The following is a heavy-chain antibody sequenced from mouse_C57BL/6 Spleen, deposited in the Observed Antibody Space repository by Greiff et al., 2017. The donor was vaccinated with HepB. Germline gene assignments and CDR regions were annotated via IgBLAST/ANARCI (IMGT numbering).Heavy chain of an antibody. V-gene: IGHV1-52*01. J-gene: IGHJ1*03. CDR2: IDPSDSET. D-gene: IGHD2-3*01. CDR3: ARSDGLGYFDV. CDR1: GYTFTSYW. Sequence: QVQLQQPGAELVRPGSSVKLSCKASGYTFTSYWMHWVKQRPIQGLEWIGNIDPSDSETHYNQKFKDKATLTVDKSSSTAYMQLSSLTSEDSAVYYCARSDGLGYFDVWGTGTTVTVSS.